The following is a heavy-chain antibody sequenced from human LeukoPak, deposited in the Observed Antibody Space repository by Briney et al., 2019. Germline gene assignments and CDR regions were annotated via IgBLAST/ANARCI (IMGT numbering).Heavy chain of an antibody. CDR2: IYYSGST. J-gene: IGHJ4*02. V-gene: IGHV4-39*07. D-gene: IGHD1-7*01. CDR3: ARTHNWNYVRD. CDR1: GGSISSSSYY. Sequence: SETLSLTCTVSGGSISSSSYYWGWIRQPPGKGLEWIGSIYYSGSTYYNPSLKSRVTISVDTSKNQFSLKLSSVTAADTAVYYCARTHNWNYVRDWGQGTLVTVSS.